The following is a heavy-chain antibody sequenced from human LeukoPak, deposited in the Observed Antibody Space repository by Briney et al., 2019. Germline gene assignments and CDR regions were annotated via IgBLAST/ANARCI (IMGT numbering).Heavy chain of an antibody. J-gene: IGHJ4*02. CDR1: GFTFSTYV. V-gene: IGHV3-23*01. CDR2: ISGSGGST. CDR3: ARVTLYGESALDY. Sequence: GGSLRLSCAASGFTFSTYVMSWVRQAPGKGLEWVSAISGSGGSTYYADSVKGRFTISRDNSKNTLYLQMNSLRAEDTAVYYCARVTLYGESALDYWGQGALVTVSS. D-gene: IGHD4-17*01.